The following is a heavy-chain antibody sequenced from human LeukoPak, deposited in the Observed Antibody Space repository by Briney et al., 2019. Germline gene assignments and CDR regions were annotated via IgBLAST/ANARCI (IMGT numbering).Heavy chain of an antibody. J-gene: IGHJ4*02. D-gene: IGHD3-22*01. CDR1: GFTFSSYE. V-gene: IGHV3-48*03. CDR2: ISSSGSTI. Sequence: PGGSLRLSCAASGFTFSSYEMNWVRQAPGKGLEWVSYISSSGSTIYYADSVKGRFTISRDNAKNSLYLQMNSLRAEDTAVYYCAKVPLSSGFMGEGYYFDYWGQGTLVTVSS. CDR3: AKVPLSSGFMGEGYYFDY.